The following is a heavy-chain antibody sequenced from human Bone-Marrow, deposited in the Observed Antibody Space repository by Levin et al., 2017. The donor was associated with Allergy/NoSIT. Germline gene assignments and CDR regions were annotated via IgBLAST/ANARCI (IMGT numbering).Heavy chain of an antibody. D-gene: IGHD4-17*01. CDR3: ARDRTVTTTKVYYYGMDL. J-gene: IGHJ6*02. CDR1: GGSISSYY. V-gene: IGHV4-59*01. Sequence: SQTLSLTYTVSGGSISSYYWSWIRQPPGKGLEWIGYISYSGSTNYNPSLKSRVTISVDTSKNQFSLKLSSVTAADTAVYYCARDRTVTTTKVYYYGMDLWGQGTTVTVSS. CDR2: ISYSGST.